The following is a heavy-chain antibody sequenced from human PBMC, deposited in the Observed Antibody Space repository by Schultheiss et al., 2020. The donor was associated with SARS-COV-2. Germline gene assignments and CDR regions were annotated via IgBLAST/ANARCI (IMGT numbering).Heavy chain of an antibody. CDR2: IYYTGST. CDR1: GGSINSYY. Sequence: SETLSLTCTVSGGSINSYYWSWIRQPPGKGLEWIGYIYYTGSTNYNPSLKSRVAISVDTSKNQFSLKLSSATAADTAVYYCAREGDSGYDFDYWGQGTLVTVSS. CDR3: AREGDSGYDFDY. J-gene: IGHJ4*02. D-gene: IGHD5-12*01. V-gene: IGHV4-59*01.